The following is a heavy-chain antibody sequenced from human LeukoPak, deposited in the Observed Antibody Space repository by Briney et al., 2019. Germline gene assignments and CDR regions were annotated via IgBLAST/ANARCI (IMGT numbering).Heavy chain of an antibody. V-gene: IGHV3-64D*06. J-gene: IGHJ4*02. D-gene: IGHD1-1*01. CDR2: ISSNGGSI. CDR1: GFTFSSYA. Sequence: GGSLRLSCSASGFTFSSYAIQWVRQAPRKGLEYVSAISSNGGSIYYADSVKGRFTISRDNSKNTLYLQMSSLRAEDTAVYYCVPPPNELALHSWGQGTLVSVSS. CDR3: VPPPNELALHS.